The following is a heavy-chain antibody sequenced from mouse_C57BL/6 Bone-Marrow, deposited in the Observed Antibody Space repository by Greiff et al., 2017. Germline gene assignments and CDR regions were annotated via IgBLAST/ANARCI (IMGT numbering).Heavy chain of an antibody. Sequence: EVHLVESGGDLVKPGGSLKLSCAASGFTFSSYGMSWVRQTPDKRLEWVATISSGGSYTYSPDSVKGRFTISRENAKNTLYLQMSSLKSEDTAMYYCARPLYYYGSSYFDYWGQGTTLTVSS. J-gene: IGHJ2*01. CDR1: GFTFSSYG. CDR3: ARPLYYYGSSYFDY. V-gene: IGHV5-6*01. CDR2: ISSGGSYT. D-gene: IGHD1-1*01.